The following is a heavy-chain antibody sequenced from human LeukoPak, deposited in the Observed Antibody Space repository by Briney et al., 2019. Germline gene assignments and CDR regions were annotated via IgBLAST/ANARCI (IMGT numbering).Heavy chain of an antibody. Sequence: GRSLRLSCAASGFTVNNFAISWVRQAPGNGLEWVSATSGSGGSTYYADSVKGRFTISRDNSNNTLYLQMNSLRADDTALYYCAKRGSYDFWSGYYYDYWGRGTPVTVSS. J-gene: IGHJ4*02. V-gene: IGHV3-23*01. CDR1: GFTVNNFA. CDR2: TSGSGGST. CDR3: AKRGSYDFWSGYYYDY. D-gene: IGHD3-3*01.